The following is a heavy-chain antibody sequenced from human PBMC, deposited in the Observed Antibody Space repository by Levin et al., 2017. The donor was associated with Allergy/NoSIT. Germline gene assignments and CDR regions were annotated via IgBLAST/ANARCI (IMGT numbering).Heavy chain of an antibody. V-gene: IGHV1-18*01. CDR3: ARDIGGRGVPDYFDY. CDR1: GYTFTSYG. J-gene: IGHJ4*02. Sequence: GASVKVSCKASGYTFTSYGISWVRQAPGQGLEWMGWISVYNGNTNYAQKVQGRVTMTTDTFTSTANMELRSLRSDDTAVYFCARDIGGRGVPDYFDYWGQGTLVTVSS. D-gene: IGHD3-16*01. CDR2: ISVYNGNT.